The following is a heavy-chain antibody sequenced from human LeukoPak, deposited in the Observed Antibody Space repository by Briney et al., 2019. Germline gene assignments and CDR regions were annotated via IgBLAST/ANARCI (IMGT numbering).Heavy chain of an antibody. CDR2: IYYSGST. CDR3: ARRSEGELLFDY. Sequence: SQTLSLTCTVSGGSISSGGYYWSWIRQHPGKGLEWIVYIYYSGSTYYNPSLKGRVTISVDTSKKQFSLKLSSVTAGDTAVYYCARRSEGELLFDYWGQGTVVSVFS. V-gene: IGHV4-31*03. D-gene: IGHD1-26*01. J-gene: IGHJ4*02. CDR1: GGSISSGGYY.